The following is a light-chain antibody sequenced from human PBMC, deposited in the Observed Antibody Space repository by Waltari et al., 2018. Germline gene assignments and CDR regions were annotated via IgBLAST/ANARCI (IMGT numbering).Light chain of an antibody. J-gene: IGLJ3*02. V-gene: IGLV1-44*01. CDR2: RND. Sequence: QSVLTQPPSASGTPGQRVTISCSGTSPNLGKNVVNWYQQVPGTAPKLLIYRNDLRPSGVPDRFSASKSGTSASLAISGLQSEDEAEYYCASWDDSLNGHWVFGGGTKVTVL. CDR1: SPNLGKNV. CDR3: ASWDDSLNGHWV.